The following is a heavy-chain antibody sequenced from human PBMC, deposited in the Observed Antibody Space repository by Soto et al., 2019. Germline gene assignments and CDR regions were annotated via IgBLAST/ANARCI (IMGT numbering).Heavy chain of an antibody. D-gene: IGHD3-22*01. V-gene: IGHV1-58*01. CDR3: AAGVTMIDNMAPYACDM. CDR2: ILVASGGT. J-gene: IGHJ3*02. Sequence: QMQLVQSGPEVKKPGTSVRVSCKASGFTFGNSAVHWVRQARGQRLEWMGWILVASGGTHYAANFEERVTIPRDMSTSTVYMELGRLRSEDTAVYFFAAGVTMIDNMAPYACDMWGQGTVVSVPS. CDR1: GFTFGNSA.